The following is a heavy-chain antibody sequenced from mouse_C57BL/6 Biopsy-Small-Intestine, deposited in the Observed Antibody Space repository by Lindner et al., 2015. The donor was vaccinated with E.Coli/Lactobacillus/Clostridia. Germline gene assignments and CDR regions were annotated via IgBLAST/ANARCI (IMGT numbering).Heavy chain of an antibody. CDR2: IDPENGDT. D-gene: IGHD1-1*01. Sequence: VQLQESGAELXGQGSVKLSCTASGFNIKDDYMHWVKQRPEQGLEWIGWIDPENGDTEYASKFQGKATITADTSSNTAYLQLSSLTSEDTAVYYCTTGSSYSYYFDYWGQGTTLTVSS. V-gene: IGHV14-4*01. CDR1: GFNIKDDY. J-gene: IGHJ2*01. CDR3: TTGSSYSYYFDY.